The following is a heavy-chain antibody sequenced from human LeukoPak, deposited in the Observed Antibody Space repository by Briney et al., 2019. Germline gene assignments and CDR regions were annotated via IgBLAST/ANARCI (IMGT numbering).Heavy chain of an antibody. J-gene: IGHJ6*02. CDR1: GYTFTSYA. D-gene: IGHD6-13*01. CDR3: ALAAADLYYYGMDV. V-gene: IGHV1-3*01. Sequence: ASVKVSCKASGYTFTSYAMHWVRQAPGQRLEWMGWINAGNGNTKYSQKFQGRVTITRDTSASTAYMELSSLRSEDTAVYYCALAAADLYYYGMDVWGQGTTVAVSS. CDR2: INAGNGNT.